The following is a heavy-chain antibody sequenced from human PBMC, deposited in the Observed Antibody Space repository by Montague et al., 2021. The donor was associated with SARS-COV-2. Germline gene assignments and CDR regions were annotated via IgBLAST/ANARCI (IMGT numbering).Heavy chain of an antibody. D-gene: IGHD3-22*01. Sequence: PALVKPTQTLTLTCTFSGFSLSTNGVGVGWIRQPPGKALEWLALIYWDDDKRYSPSLKSRLTITKDTSKNQMVLTMTNMDPVDTATYYCAHRLARHYDTSAYLWCPFDYWGQGTLVTVSS. V-gene: IGHV2-5*02. CDR1: GFSLSTNGVG. J-gene: IGHJ4*02. CDR3: AHRLARHYDTSAYLWCPFDY. CDR2: IYWDDDK.